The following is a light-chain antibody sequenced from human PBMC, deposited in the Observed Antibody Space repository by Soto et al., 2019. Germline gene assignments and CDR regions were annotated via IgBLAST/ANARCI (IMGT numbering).Light chain of an antibody. CDR3: QQRSNWPPT. CDR2: DAS. CDR1: PSVSSY. Sequence: EIVLPQSPATLSLSPGERATLSCRASPSVSSYLAWYPQKHVQAPRLLIYDASYRATAIPARFSGSGPGTDVTLTISSLAPEDFAVYYWQQRSNWPPTFGAGTKVYIK. J-gene: IGKJ3*01. V-gene: IGKV3-11*01.